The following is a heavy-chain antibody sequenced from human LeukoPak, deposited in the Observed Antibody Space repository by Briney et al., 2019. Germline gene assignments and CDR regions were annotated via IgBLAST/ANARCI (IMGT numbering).Heavy chain of an antibody. CDR2: ISGSGGST. J-gene: IGHJ4*02. CDR3: AKDPGVVPAHYSDY. D-gene: IGHD2-2*01. Sequence: GGSLRLSCAASGFTFSSYAMSWVRQAPGEGLEWVSAISGSGGSTYYADSVKGRFTISRDNSKNTLYLQMNSLRAEDTAVYYCAKDPGVVPAHYSDYWGQGTLVTVSS. V-gene: IGHV3-23*01. CDR1: GFTFSSYA.